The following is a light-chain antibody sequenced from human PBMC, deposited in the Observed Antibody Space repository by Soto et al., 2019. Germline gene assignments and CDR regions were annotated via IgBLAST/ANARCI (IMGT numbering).Light chain of an antibody. V-gene: IGKV3-15*01. CDR1: QSVSSN. CDR3: QQYNSWPPWT. CDR2: GAS. J-gene: IGKJ1*01. Sequence: EMVMTQSPATLSVSPGERATLSCRASQSVSSNLAWYQQKPGQAPGLLIYGASTRATGIPARFSGSGSGTEFTLTISSLQSEDFAVYYCQQYNSWPPWTFGQGTRVDI.